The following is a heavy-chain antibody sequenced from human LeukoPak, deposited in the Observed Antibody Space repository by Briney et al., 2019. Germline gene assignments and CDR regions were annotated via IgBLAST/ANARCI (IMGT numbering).Heavy chain of an antibody. CDR3: ARKGYTIGSFDY. D-gene: IGHD5-18*01. J-gene: IGHJ4*02. CDR1: GGSISSSYW. CDR2: IYYSGST. V-gene: IGHV4-4*02. Sequence: SEILSLTCAVSGGSISSSYWWSWVRQPPGKGLEWIGEIYYSGSTNYNPSLKSRVTISVDKSKSQFSLKLSSVTAADTAVYYCARKGYTIGSFDYWGQGTLVTVSS.